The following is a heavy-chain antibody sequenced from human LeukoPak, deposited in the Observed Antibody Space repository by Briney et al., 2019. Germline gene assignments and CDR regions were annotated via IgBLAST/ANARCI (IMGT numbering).Heavy chain of an antibody. J-gene: IGHJ4*02. Sequence: PGGSLRLSCAAAGFTFSSYGMSWVRQAPGKGLEWVSAISGSGGSTYHADSVKGRFTISRYNSKNTLYLQMNSLRAEDTAVYYCAKSRYSGYRSVLFDYWGQGTLVTVSS. CDR1: GFTFSSYG. CDR2: ISGSGGST. CDR3: AKSRYSGYRSVLFDY. D-gene: IGHD5-12*01. V-gene: IGHV3-23*01.